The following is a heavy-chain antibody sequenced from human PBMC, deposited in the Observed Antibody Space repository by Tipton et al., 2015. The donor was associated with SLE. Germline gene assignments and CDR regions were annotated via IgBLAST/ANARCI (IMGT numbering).Heavy chain of an antibody. D-gene: IGHD6-13*01. CDR3: ARSGRYSSSWNYYFDY. CDR1: GGSFSGYY. J-gene: IGHJ4*02. Sequence: LRLSCAVYGGSFSGYYWSWIRQPPGKGLEWIGEINHSGSTNYNPSLKSRVTISVDTSKNQFSLKLSSVTAADTAVYYCARSGRYSSSWNYYFDYWGQGILVTVSS. CDR2: INHSGST. V-gene: IGHV4-34*01.